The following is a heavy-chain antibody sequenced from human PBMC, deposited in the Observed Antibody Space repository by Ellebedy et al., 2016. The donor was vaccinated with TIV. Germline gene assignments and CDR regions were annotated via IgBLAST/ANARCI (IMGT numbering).Heavy chain of an antibody. D-gene: IGHD6-6*01. J-gene: IGHJ6*02. Sequence: PGGSLRLSCAASGFSFSTYSMNWVRQAPGKGLEWVACISWTTSYISYGDSVKGRFTISRDNAKNSLYLQMNSLSAEDTAVYYCATEYFAARDHYYYGLDVWGQGTTVTVSS. CDR2: ISWTTSYI. CDR3: ATEYFAARDHYYYGLDV. CDR1: GFSFSTYS. V-gene: IGHV3-21*06.